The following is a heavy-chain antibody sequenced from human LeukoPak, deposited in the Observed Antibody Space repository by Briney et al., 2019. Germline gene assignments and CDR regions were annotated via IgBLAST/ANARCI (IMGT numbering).Heavy chain of an antibody. CDR2: IYSSGGT. D-gene: IGHD6-13*01. J-gene: IGHJ4*02. CDR1: GGSISTYY. CDR3: ARRSWYVDY. Sequence: SETLSLTCSVSGGSISTYYWMSIRQPPGKGLEWIGYIYSSGGTNYNPSLKSRVTISEDTSKNQISLKLKSVTAADTAVYYCARRSWYVDYWGQGTLVTVSS. V-gene: IGHV4-59*08.